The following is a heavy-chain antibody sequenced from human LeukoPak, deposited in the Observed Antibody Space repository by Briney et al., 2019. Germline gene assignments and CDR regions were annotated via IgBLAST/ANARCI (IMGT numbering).Heavy chain of an antibody. CDR1: GFTFSSYR. J-gene: IGHJ4*02. CDR2: ISSLSSYI. V-gene: IGHV3-21*01. D-gene: IGHD3-22*01. CDR3: ARYYDSSGYYYPIDY. Sequence: GGSLTLSGAASGFTFSSYRMNWVRQAPGKGLEWVSSISSLSSYIYYADSVKGRFTISRDNAKNSLYLQMNSLRAEDTAVYYCARYYDSSGYYYPIDYWGQGTLVTVSS.